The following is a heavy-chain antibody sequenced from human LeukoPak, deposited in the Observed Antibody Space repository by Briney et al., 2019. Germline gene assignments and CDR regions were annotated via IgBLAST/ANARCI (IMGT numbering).Heavy chain of an antibody. D-gene: IGHD3-10*01. CDR1: GASISSYY. V-gene: IGHV4-4*09. J-gene: IGHJ4*02. Sequence: PTETLSLTCTVSGASISSYYWSWIRQPPGKGLEWIGYIYTSGSTNYNPSLKSRVTISVDTSKNQFSLKLSSVTAADTAVYYCARSSWFGELSLDYWGQGTLVTVSS. CDR3: ARSSWFGELSLDY. CDR2: IYTSGST.